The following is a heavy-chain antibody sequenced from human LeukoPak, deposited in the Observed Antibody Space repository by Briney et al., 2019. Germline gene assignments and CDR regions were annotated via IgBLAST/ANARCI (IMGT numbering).Heavy chain of an antibody. CDR3: AKDGRYCSSTSCYESEYYFDY. CDR1: GFTFSSYG. J-gene: IGHJ4*02. CDR2: ISYDGSNK. D-gene: IGHD2-2*01. Sequence: GRSLRPSCAASGFTFSSYGMHWVRQAPGKGLEWVAVISYDGSNKYYADSVKGRLTISRDNSKNTLYLQMNSLRAEDTAVYYCAKDGRYCSSTSCYESEYYFDYWGQGTLVTVSS. V-gene: IGHV3-30*18.